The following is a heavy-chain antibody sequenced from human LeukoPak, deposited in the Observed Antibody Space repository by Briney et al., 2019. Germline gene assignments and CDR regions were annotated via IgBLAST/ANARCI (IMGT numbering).Heavy chain of an antibody. V-gene: IGHV3-33*08. CDR2: IWSDGSQT. J-gene: IGHJ4*02. CDR3: AGAAGLGNYLIDY. D-gene: IGHD3-16*01. Sequence: GGSLRLSCAASGFTLSSYAMSWVRQAPGKGLEWVALIWSDGSQTKYAGSVKGRFTVSRDNSKNTAFLQMSGLTVEDTAVYYCAGAAGLGNYLIDYWGQGTLVTVSS. CDR1: GFTLSSYA.